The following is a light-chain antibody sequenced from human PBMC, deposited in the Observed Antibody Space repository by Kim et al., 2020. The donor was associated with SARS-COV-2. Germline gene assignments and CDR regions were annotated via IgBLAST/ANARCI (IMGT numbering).Light chain of an antibody. CDR3: NSRDSTGEHVV. V-gene: IGLV3-19*01. Sequence: ALGTTVRTTSRRNSLRRYNASWYQQKPGQAPVLVIYRNDSRPSGIPARFSGPKSGDTASLIITGAQAEDEADYYCNSRDSTGEHVVFGGGTQLTVL. CDR1: SLRRYN. CDR2: RND. J-gene: IGLJ2*01.